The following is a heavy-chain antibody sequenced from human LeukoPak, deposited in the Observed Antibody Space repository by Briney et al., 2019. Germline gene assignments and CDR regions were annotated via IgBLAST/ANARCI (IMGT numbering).Heavy chain of an antibody. J-gene: IGHJ4*02. CDR3: ARDYD. CDR1: GFSFSTNW. CDR2: IKQDGSEK. V-gene: IGHV3-7*04. D-gene: IGHD3-16*01. Sequence: GESLRLSCAASGFSFSTNWMSWVRQAPGKGLEWVANIKQDGSEKFYVDSVKGRFTISRDNAKNSVYLQMNSLRAEDTAVYYCARDYDWGRGTLVTVSS.